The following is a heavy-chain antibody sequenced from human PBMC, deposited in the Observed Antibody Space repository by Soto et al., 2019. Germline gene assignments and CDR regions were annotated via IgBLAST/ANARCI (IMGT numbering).Heavy chain of an antibody. V-gene: IGHV4-39*01. Sequence: SESLSLTCIFSGESISSSSYYWGWIRQPPGKGLEWIGSIYYSGRTYYNPSFKSRVTISIDTSKNQFSLKLSSVTATDTAVYYCARQRTTVVTQAYFDHWGQGALVTVSS. CDR3: ARQRTTVVTQAYFDH. CDR1: GESISSSSYY. D-gene: IGHD2-21*02. J-gene: IGHJ4*02. CDR2: IYYSGRT.